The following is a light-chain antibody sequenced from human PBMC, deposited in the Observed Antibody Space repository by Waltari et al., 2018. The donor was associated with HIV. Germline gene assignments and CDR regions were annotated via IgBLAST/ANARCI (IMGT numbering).Light chain of an antibody. CDR3: HQYYTTPQT. Sequence: MVAAQSTEPLALAVGVRATIECQASQSVLYYSNNKNYLAWYQQKPGQPPKLLIYWAAARESGVPDRFSGSGSGTDFTLTINSLRAEDAAVYFCHQYYTTPQTFGKGPRWRSN. J-gene: IGKJ1*01. V-gene: IGKV4-1*01. CDR2: WAA. CDR1: QSVLYYSNNKNY.